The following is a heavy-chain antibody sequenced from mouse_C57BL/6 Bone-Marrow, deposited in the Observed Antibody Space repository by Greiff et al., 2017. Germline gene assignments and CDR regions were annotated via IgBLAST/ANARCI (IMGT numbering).Heavy chain of an antibody. CDR1: GYTFTSYW. Sequence: QVHVKQPGAELVKPGASVKLSCKASGYTFTSYWMQWVKQRPGTGLEWIGDMYPADSYTNYKQKFKGKATLTVDTSSSTAYLQLSSLTSEDAAVYYCAGGRYWVQGTTLTVSS. CDR3: AGGRY. V-gene: IGHV1-50*01. CDR2: MYPADSYT. J-gene: IGHJ2*01.